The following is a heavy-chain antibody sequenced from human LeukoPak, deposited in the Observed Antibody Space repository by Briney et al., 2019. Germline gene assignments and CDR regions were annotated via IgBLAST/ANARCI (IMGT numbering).Heavy chain of an antibody. CDR1: GGTFSSYA. CDR2: IIPTFGTA. D-gene: IGHD2-15*01. Sequence: ASVKVSCKASGGTFSSYAISWVRQAPGQGLEWMGRIIPTFGTANCAQKFQGRVTITTDESTSTAYMELSSLRSEDTAVYYCARGDIVVVRAFDIWGQGTMVTVSS. CDR3: ARGDIVVVRAFDI. V-gene: IGHV1-69*05. J-gene: IGHJ3*02.